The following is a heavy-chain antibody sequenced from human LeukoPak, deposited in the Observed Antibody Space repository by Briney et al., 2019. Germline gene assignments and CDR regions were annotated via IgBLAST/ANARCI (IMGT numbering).Heavy chain of an antibody. Sequence: ASVKVSCKASGYTFTGYYMHWVRQAPGQGLEWMGCINPNSGGTNYAQKFQGRVTMTRDTSISTAYMELSRLRSDDTAVYYCARQIGVTTVTKNAFDIWGQGTMVTVSS. CDR2: INPNSGGT. D-gene: IGHD4-17*01. V-gene: IGHV1-2*02. CDR3: ARQIGVTTVTKNAFDI. CDR1: GYTFTGYY. J-gene: IGHJ3*02.